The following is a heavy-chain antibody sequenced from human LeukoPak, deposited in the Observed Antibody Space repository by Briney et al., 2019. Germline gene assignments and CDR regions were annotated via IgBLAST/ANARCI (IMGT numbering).Heavy chain of an antibody. Sequence: SETLFLTCTVSGASISSNNYYWGWVRQPPGKGLEWIGNIYCSGNTYYNAYVKSRVTIYIDTSKNQFSLNLSSVTAADTAVYYCARASHDYGDYSHFDYWGQGTLVTVSS. V-gene: IGHV4-39*01. J-gene: IGHJ4*02. D-gene: IGHD4-17*01. CDR2: IYCSGNT. CDR3: ARASHDYGDYSHFDY. CDR1: GASISSNNYY.